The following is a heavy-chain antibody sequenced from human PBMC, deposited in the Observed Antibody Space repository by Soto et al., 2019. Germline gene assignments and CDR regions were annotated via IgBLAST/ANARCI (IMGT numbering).Heavy chain of an antibody. V-gene: IGHV1-18*01. CDR3: AREDLEEYYGSGPYGMDV. J-gene: IGHJ6*02. CDR2: ISAYNGNT. CDR1: GYTFTSYG. Sequence: QVQLVQSGAEVKKPGASVKVSCKASGYTFTSYGISWVRQAPGQGLEWMGWISAYNGNTNYAQKLQGRVTMTTDTSTSTAYMELRSLRSDDTAVYYCAREDLEEYYGSGPYGMDVWGQGTTVTVSS. D-gene: IGHD3-10*01.